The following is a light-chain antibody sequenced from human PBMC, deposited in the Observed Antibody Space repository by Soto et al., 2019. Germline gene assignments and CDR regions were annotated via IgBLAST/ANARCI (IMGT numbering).Light chain of an antibody. CDR1: EDISSY. J-gene: IGKJ1*01. CDR2: AAS. V-gene: IGKV1-9*01. CDR3: QQYGSSPWT. Sequence: IQLTQSPSSLSASVGERVTFTCRASEDISSYLAWYQQKPGTAPKLLIYAASALHSGVPSRFSGSGSGTDFTLTISRLEPEDFAVYYCQQYGSSPWTFGQGTKVDI.